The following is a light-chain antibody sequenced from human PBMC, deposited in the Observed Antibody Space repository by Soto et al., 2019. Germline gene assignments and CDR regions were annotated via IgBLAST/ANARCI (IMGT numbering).Light chain of an antibody. J-gene: IGLJ3*02. CDR2: EVT. Sequence: QSALTQPPSAPGSPGQSVTISCTGTSSDVGAYNYVSWYQQHAGKAPKLVIYEVTKRPSGVPDRFSGSKSANTASLTVSGLQAEDEADYYCSSFASSNPWVFGGGTKLTVL. V-gene: IGLV2-8*01. CDR3: SSFASSNPWV. CDR1: SSDVGAYNY.